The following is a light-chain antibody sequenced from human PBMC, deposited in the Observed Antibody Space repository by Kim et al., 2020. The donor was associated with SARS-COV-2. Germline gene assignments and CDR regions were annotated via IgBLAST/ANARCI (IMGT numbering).Light chain of an antibody. Sequence: SVKLTCTLSSGHSSYAIAWQQQQPEKGPRYLMKLNSDGSHGKGDGIPERFSGSSAGAERYLTISSLQSEDEADYYSQTGGTGIWVFGGGTQRTVL. V-gene: IGLV4-69*01. CDR1: SGHSSYA. J-gene: IGLJ3*02. CDR2: LNSDGSH. CDR3: QTGGTGIWV.